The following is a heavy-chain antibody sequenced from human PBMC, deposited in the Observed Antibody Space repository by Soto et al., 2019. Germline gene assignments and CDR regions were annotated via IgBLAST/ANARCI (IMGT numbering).Heavy chain of an antibody. J-gene: IGHJ3*02. CDR1: GYSFTSYW. Sequence: EVQLVQSGAEVKKPGESLRISCKGSGYSFTSYWISWVRQMPGKGLEWMGRIDPSDSYTNYSPSFQGHVTISADKSISTAYLQWSSLKASDTAMYYCARRGGGIAAAGTGDAFDIWGQGTMVTVSS. CDR2: IDPSDSYT. V-gene: IGHV5-10-1*03. D-gene: IGHD6-13*01. CDR3: ARRGGGIAAAGTGDAFDI.